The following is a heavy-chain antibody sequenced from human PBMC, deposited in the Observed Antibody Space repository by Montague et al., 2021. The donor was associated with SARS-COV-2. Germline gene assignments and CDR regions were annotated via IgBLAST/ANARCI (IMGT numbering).Heavy chain of an antibody. CDR3: ASGIYPSGSYYNRYYYGLNI. CDR2: INHNANT. V-gene: IGHV4-34*01. CDR1: GGSLSGYY. J-gene: IGHJ6*02. D-gene: IGHD3-10*01. Sequence: ETLSLACAVYGGSLSGYYWSWIRQPPEKGLEWIGEINHNANTKYNPSLKSPVTISIDTSKNQFSLKMTSVTAADTATYYCASGIYPSGSYYNRYYYGLNIWGPGTTVIVSS.